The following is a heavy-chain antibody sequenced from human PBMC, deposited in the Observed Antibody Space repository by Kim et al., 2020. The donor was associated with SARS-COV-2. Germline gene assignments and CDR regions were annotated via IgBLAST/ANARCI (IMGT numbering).Heavy chain of an antibody. CDR3: ARTKRITIFGVVQWFDP. J-gene: IGHJ5*02. V-gene: IGHV4-30-2*05. Sequence: RRSRVTISVDTSKNQISLKLSSVTAADTAVYYCARTKRITIFGVVQWFDPWGQGTLVTVSS. D-gene: IGHD3-3*01.